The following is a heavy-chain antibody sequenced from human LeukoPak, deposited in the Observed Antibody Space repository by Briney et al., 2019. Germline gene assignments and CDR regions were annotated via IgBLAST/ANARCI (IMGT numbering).Heavy chain of an antibody. Sequence: SETLSLTCTVSGGSISSYYWSWIRQPPGKGLEWIAYIYYSGSTNYNPSLKSRVTISVDTSKNQFSLKLSSVTAADTAVYYCAGSRRFGYYINWGQGTLVTVSS. J-gene: IGHJ4*02. CDR3: AGSRRFGYYIN. D-gene: IGHD3-10*01. CDR2: IYYSGST. V-gene: IGHV4-59*08. CDR1: GGSISSYY.